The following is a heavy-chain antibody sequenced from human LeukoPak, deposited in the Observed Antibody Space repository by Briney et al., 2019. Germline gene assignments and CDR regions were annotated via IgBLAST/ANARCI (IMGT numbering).Heavy chain of an antibody. Sequence: GGSLRLSCAVSGFTFSGYGMHWVRQAPGKGLEWVAVISYDGSDKYYADSVKGRCTIFGDNSKNTLYLQMNSLRAEDTAVYYCAKDWYSGNYLFAFDIWGQGTMVTVSS. J-gene: IGHJ3*02. CDR1: GFTFSGYG. CDR3: AKDWYSGNYLFAFDI. CDR2: ISYDGSDK. D-gene: IGHD1-26*01. V-gene: IGHV3-30*18.